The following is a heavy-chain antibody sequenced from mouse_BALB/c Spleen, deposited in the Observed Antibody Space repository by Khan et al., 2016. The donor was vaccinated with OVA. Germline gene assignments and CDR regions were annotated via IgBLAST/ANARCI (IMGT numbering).Heavy chain of an antibody. V-gene: IGHV8-12*01. J-gene: IGHJ4*01. D-gene: IGHD2-3*01. CDR3: VRSPWLLQYAMDY. CDR2: IYWDDDK. Sequence: QVTLKESGPGILQPSQTLSLTCSFSGFSLSSSGMSVSWIRQPSGKGLEWLAHIYWDDDKRYNPSLKSRLTISRETSRNQVFLKITRVDTADTATYYCVRSPWLLQYAMDYWGQGTSVTVSS. CDR1: GFSLSSSGMS.